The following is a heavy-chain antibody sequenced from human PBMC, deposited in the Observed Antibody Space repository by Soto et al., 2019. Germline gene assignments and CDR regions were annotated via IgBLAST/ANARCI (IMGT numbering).Heavy chain of an antibody. V-gene: IGHV1-8*01. CDR1: GYTFTSYD. CDR3: ASPGLAVAGTGLSY. D-gene: IGHD6-19*01. J-gene: IGHJ4*02. CDR2: MNPNSGNT. Sequence: QVQLVQSGAEVKKPGASVKVSCKASGYTFTSYDINWVRQDTGQGLEWMGWMNPNSGNTGYAQKFQGRVTMTRNTSISTAYMELSSLRSEDTAVYYCASPGLAVAGTGLSYWGQGTLVTVSS.